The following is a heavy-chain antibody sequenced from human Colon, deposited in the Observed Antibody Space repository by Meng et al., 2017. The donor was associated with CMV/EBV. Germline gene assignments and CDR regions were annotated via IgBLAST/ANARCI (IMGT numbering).Heavy chain of an antibody. CDR2: INPSGSST. CDR1: GYTLTTYY. Sequence: ASVKVSCKSSGYTLTTYYMHWVRQAPGQGLEWMEMINPSGSSTTYAQKFQGRVTMSKDMSTSTVYIEVGSLTSDDTAVYYCARDPGLGWSDYRGQGTLVTVSS. D-gene: IGHD2-15*01. V-gene: IGHV1-46*01. J-gene: IGHJ4*02. CDR3: ARDPGLGWSDY.